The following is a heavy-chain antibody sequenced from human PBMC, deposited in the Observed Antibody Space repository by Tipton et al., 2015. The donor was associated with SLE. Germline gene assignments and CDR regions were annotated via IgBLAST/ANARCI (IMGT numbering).Heavy chain of an antibody. CDR3: GRGATTWRGAIYGVDV. CDR2: IYTSGST. D-gene: IGHD1-1*01. V-gene: IGHV4-61*02. Sequence: TLSLTCTVSGGSISSGSYYWSWIRQPAGKGLEWIGRIYTSGSTNYNPSLKSRVTISVDTSKNQFSLKLSSVTAADTAVYYCGRGATTWRGAIYGVDVWGQGTTVTVSS. J-gene: IGHJ6*02. CDR1: GGSISSGSYY.